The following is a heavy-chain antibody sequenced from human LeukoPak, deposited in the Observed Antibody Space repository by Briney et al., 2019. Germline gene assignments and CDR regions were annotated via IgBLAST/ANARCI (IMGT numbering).Heavy chain of an antibody. J-gene: IGHJ4*02. D-gene: IGHD2-15*01. CDR2: IKQDGSEK. CDR1: GFTFDDYG. CDR3: ARDGYCSGGSCHPFDF. V-gene: IGHV3-7*01. Sequence: GGSLRLSCAASGFTFDDYGLSWVRQAPGKGLEWVANIKQDGSEKYYVDSVKGRFTISRDNAKNSLYLQMNSLRAEDTAVYYCARDGYCSGGSCHPFDFWGQGTLVTVSS.